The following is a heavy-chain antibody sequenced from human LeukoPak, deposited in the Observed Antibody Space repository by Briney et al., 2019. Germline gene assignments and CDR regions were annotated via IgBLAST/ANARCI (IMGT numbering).Heavy chain of an antibody. D-gene: IGHD3-3*01. CDR1: GGSISSTTYY. CDR3: ARGRSVTI. J-gene: IGHJ4*02. V-gene: IGHV4-39*07. Sequence: PSETLSLTCTVSGGSISSTTYYWGWIRQPPGKGLEWIGSIYYSGSTYYSPSLKSRVTISVNTSKKQFSLKLSSVTAADTAAYYCARGRSVTIWGQGTLVTVSS. CDR2: IYYSGST.